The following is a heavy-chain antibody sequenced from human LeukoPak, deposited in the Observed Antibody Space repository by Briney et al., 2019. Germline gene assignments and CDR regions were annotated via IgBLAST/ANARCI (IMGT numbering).Heavy chain of an antibody. CDR2: ISTAGDT. CDR1: GFTFSNYD. Sequence: GGSLRLSCAASGFTFSNYDMHWVRQATGKGLEWVSAISTAGDTYYPGSVKGRFTISRENAKNSLYLQMNSLRAEDTAVYYCAKDLGTTVVIGYYFDYWGQGTLVTVSS. V-gene: IGHV3-13*01. J-gene: IGHJ4*02. D-gene: IGHD4-23*01. CDR3: AKDLGTTVVIGYYFDY.